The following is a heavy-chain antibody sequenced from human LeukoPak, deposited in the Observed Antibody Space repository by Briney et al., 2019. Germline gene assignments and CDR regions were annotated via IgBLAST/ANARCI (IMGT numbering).Heavy chain of an antibody. V-gene: IGHV4-34*01. J-gene: IGHJ4*02. Sequence: NPSETLSPTCAVYDGSFSGYYWSWIRQPPGKGLEWIGEINHSGSTNCNPPLKSRVTISVDTSKNQFSLKLSSVTAADTAVYYCARYSGYYLSYFDYWGQGTLVTVSS. CDR1: DGSFSGYY. CDR2: INHSGST. D-gene: IGHD3-22*01. CDR3: ARYSGYYLSYFDY.